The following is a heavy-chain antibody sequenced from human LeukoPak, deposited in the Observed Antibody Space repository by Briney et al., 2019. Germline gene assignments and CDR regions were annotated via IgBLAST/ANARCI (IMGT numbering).Heavy chain of an antibody. Sequence: SGTLSLTCTVSGGSISSYYWSWIRQPPGKGLEWIGYIYYSGSTNYNPSLKSRVTISVDTSKNQFSLKLSSVTAADTAVYYCARHRGAYSGSYYFDYWGQGTLVTVSS. CDR2: IYYSGST. V-gene: IGHV4-59*08. J-gene: IGHJ4*02. D-gene: IGHD1-26*01. CDR1: GGSISSYY. CDR3: ARHRGAYSGSYYFDY.